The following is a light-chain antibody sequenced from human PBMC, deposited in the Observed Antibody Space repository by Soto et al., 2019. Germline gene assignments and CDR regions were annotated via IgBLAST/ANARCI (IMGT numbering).Light chain of an antibody. CDR3: QQCHSFPIT. Sequence: DIQMTQSPSSVSASVGDRVTITCRASQDIDKWLAWYQQKPGEAPKILISVASDLQTGVPSRFSGSGSGTDFSLTISSLQPEDFATYYCQQCHSFPITFGQGTRLEIQ. J-gene: IGKJ5*01. CDR2: VAS. V-gene: IGKV1D-12*01. CDR1: QDIDKW.